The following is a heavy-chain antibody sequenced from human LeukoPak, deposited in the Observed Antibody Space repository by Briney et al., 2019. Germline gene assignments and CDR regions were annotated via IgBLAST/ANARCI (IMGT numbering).Heavy chain of an antibody. CDR2: ISGGGGPT. V-gene: IGHV3-23*01. D-gene: IGHD5-24*01. Sequence: PGGSLRLSCEAPRITFSSHAMSWVRQAPGKGLQWVSLISGGGGPTYDGDSVKGRFTISRDNSKNTVYLQMSSLRAEDTAIYYCAKGGVATMRDGYNYYYYYMEVWGRGTTVTVSS. CDR1: RITFSSHA. CDR3: AKGGVATMRDGYNYYYYYMEV. J-gene: IGHJ6*03.